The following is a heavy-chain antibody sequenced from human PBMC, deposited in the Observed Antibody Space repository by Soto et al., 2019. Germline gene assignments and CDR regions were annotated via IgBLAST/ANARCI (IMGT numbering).Heavy chain of an antibody. Sequence: ASLKVSCKASGYTITNCGISWVRQGPGQGLEWMGWISADNGNTNYAQKVQGRVTMTTDTSTNTAYMDLRSLQSDDTAVYFCARDVVISGKRWFDPLGQGTLVTVSS. CDR2: ISADNGNT. D-gene: IGHD2-2*01. CDR3: ARDVVISGKRWFDP. V-gene: IGHV1-18*01. J-gene: IGHJ5*02. CDR1: GYTITNCG.